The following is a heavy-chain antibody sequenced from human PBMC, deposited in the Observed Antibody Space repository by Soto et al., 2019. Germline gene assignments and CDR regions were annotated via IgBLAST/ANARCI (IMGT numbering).Heavy chain of an antibody. CDR1: GYTFNNYD. CDR2: MNRNSGNT. CDR3: TRAYGAETFDF. V-gene: IGHV1-8*02. J-gene: IGHJ5*01. Sequence: ASVKVSCKASGYTFNNYDIHWVRQAPGHGLEWMGWMNRNSGNTGYAQNFRGRVTMTQNTAIGTAYMELSSLRSDDTATYYCTRAYGAETFDFWGQGTRVTVFS. D-gene: IGHD3-10*01.